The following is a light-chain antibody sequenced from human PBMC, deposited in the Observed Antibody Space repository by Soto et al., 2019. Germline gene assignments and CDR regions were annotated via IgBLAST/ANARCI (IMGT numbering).Light chain of an antibody. J-gene: IGKJ5*01. CDR1: QSLLHSNGYNY. Sequence: ILMTQYTLSLPVTPGEPASISCRSSQSLLHSNGYNYLDWYLQKPGQSPQLLIYLGSNRASGVPDRFSGSGSGTDFTLKISRVEADDVGVYYCMPALQTLTFGQGTRLEI. CDR2: LGS. V-gene: IGKV2-28*01. CDR3: MPALQTLT.